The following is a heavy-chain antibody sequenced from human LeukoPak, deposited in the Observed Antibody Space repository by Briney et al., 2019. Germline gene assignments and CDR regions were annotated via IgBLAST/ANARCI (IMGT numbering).Heavy chain of an antibody. CDR2: IYTSGST. CDR3: ARGSIAVNFDY. CDR1: GGSISSYY. V-gene: IGHV4-4*07. J-gene: IGHJ4*02. D-gene: IGHD6-6*01. Sequence: SETLSLTCTVSGGSISSYYWNWIRQPAGKGLEWIGRIYTSGSTDYNPSLRSRVTMSVDTSKNQLSLKLSSVTAADTAVYYCARGSIAVNFDYWGQGTLVTVSS.